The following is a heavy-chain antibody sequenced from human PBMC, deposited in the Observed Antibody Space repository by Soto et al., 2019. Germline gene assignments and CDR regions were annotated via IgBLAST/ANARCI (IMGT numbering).Heavy chain of an antibody. J-gene: IGHJ4*02. CDR3: ARAKPASGITGTLFDY. Sequence: WASVKVSCKASGYTFTSYYMHWVRQAPGQGLEWMGIINPSGGSTSYAQKFQGRVTMTRDTSTSTVYMELSSLRSEDRAGYYCARAKPASGITGTLFDYWGQGTLVTVSS. CDR1: GYTFTSYY. D-gene: IGHD1-7*01. V-gene: IGHV1-46*01. CDR2: INPSGGST.